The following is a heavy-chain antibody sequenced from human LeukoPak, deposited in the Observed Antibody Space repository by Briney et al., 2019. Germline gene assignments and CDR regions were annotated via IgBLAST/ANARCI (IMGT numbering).Heavy chain of an antibody. D-gene: IGHD1-26*01. J-gene: IGHJ6*03. CDR3: ARGSLRYSGSDGAFYDFYYYMDV. V-gene: IGHV4-59*01. CDR1: GGSISTYF. Sequence: KPSETLSLTCTVSGGSISTYFWSWIRQPPGKGLEWIGHVSSSGNTIFNPSLKSRVTISADTSKDQISLNLISVTAADTAVYYWARGSLRYSGSDGAFYDFYYYMDVWGKGTTVTVSS. CDR2: VSSSGNT.